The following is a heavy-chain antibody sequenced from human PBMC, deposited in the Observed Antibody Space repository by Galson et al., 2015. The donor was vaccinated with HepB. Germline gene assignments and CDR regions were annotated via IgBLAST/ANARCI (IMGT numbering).Heavy chain of an antibody. J-gene: IGHJ6*02. V-gene: IGHV3-23*01. CDR2: ISGSGGST. Sequence: SLRLSCAASGFTFSSYAMSWVRQAPGKGLEWVSAISGSGGSTYYADSVKGRFTISRDNSKNTLYLQMNSLRAEDTAVYYCAKGGDITYLYYYGMDVWGQGTTVTVSS. CDR1: GFTFSSYA. CDR3: AKGGDITYLYYYGMDV. D-gene: IGHD2-15*01.